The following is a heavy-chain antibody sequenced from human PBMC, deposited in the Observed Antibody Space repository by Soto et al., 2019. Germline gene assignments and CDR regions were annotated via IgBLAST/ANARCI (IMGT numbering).Heavy chain of an antibody. CDR1: GFTFSDYY. Sequence: TGGSLRLSCAASGFTFSDYYMSWIRQAPGKGLEWVSYISSSGSTIYYADSVKGRFTISRDNAKNSLYLQMNSLRAEDTAVYYCARVPPFLTGHIDYWGQGTLVTVSS. J-gene: IGHJ4*02. CDR2: ISSSGSTI. V-gene: IGHV3-11*01. D-gene: IGHD3-9*01. CDR3: ARVPPFLTGHIDY.